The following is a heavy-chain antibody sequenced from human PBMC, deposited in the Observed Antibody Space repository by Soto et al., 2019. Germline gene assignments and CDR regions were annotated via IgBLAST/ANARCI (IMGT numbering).Heavy chain of an antibody. Sequence: SLRLSCAASGFTFSSYSMNWVRQAPGKGLEWVSYISSSSSTIYYADSVKGRFTISRDNAKNSLYLQMDSLRDEDTAVYYCARDRGYSYGYQPDYYYYGMDVWGQGTTVTVSS. CDR1: GFTFSSYS. D-gene: IGHD5-18*01. V-gene: IGHV3-48*02. CDR3: ARDRGYSYGYQPDYYYYGMDV. J-gene: IGHJ6*02. CDR2: ISSSSSTI.